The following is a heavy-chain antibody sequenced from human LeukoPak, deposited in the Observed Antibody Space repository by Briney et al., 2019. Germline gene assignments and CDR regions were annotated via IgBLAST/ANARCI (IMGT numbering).Heavy chain of an antibody. CDR3: ARLAQGSGTYGFDY. CDR1: GGSISTNNYY. D-gene: IGHD3-10*01. J-gene: IGHJ4*02. V-gene: IGHV4-39*01. CDR2: IYYSGSS. Sequence: SETLSLTCAVSGGSISTNNYYWGWVRQPPGKGLEWIATIYYSGSSYYNSSLKSRVTISVDTSKNQFSLKLSSVTAADTAVYYCARLAQGSGTYGFDYWGQGTLVTVSS.